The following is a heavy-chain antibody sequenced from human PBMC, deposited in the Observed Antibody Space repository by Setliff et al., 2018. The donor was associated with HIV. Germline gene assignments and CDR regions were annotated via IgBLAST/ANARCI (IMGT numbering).Heavy chain of an antibody. CDR3: ARVPILRYASPVDM. V-gene: IGHV1-46*01. D-gene: IGHD3-9*01. Sequence: ASVKVSCKASGYTFTSYYIHWVRQAPGQGLEWMGEINPSGGSTSYSEKSRGRATMTRDTSRNTVYMELSSLRFDDTAVYYCARVPILRYASPVDMWGQGTLVTVSS. CDR1: GYTFTSYY. CDR2: INPSGGST. J-gene: IGHJ4*02.